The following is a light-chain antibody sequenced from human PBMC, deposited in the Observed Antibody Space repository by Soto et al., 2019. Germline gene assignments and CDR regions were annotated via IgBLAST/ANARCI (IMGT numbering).Light chain of an antibody. CDR2: DDN. V-gene: IGLV1-51*01. Sequence: QSVLTQPPSVSAAPGQKVTISCSGSSSNIGGNSVSWYQQLPGTAPKLLIYDDNKRPSGIPDRFSGSKSGTSATLGITGFQTGDEADYYCGTWDSSLSAVAFGGGTKVTVL. CDR1: SSNIGGNS. CDR3: GTWDSSLSAVA. J-gene: IGLJ2*01.